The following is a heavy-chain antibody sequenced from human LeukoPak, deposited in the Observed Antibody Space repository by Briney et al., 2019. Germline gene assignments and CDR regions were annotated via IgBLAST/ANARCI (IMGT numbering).Heavy chain of an antibody. Sequence: QSGGSLRLSCAASGFTFSSYVMSWVRQAPGKGLEWVSAISCSGGSTYYADSVKGRFTISRDNSKNTLYLQMNSLRAEDTAVYYCARGFRPIDYWGQGTLVTVSS. CDR1: GFTFSSYV. CDR3: ARGFRPIDY. J-gene: IGHJ4*02. CDR2: ISCSGGST. V-gene: IGHV3-23*01.